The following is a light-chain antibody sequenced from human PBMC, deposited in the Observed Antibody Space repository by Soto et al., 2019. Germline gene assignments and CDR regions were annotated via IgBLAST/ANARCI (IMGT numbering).Light chain of an antibody. CDR3: LQHNSYPHT. CDR1: QGISND. CDR2: GAS. V-gene: IGKV1-17*01. J-gene: IGKJ2*01. Sequence: DIQMTQSPSSLSASAGDRVTITCRASQGISNDLGWYQQKPRKAPKRLIYGASSMHSGIPSRFSGSGSGTEFTLTISSLQPEDFATYYCLQHNSYPHTFGQGTKLEIK.